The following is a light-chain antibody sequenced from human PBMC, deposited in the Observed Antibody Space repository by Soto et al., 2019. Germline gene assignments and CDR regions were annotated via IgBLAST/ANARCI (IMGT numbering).Light chain of an antibody. V-gene: IGKV1-39*01. J-gene: IGKJ3*01. Sequence: DIQMTQSPSSLSASVGDSVAITCRASQNIGTYLNWYQQKPGKAPQVLIYAASSLQTGVPSRFSGRGSGTDFTLTITTLQPEDSATYYCQQSYSHLLFTFGPGTKAEIK. CDR1: QNIGTY. CDR2: AAS. CDR3: QQSYSHLLFT.